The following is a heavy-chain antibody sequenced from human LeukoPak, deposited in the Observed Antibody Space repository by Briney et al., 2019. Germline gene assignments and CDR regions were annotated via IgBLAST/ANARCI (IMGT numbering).Heavy chain of an antibody. J-gene: IGHJ4*02. CDR3: AREEYDILTGYYKDY. CDR1: GGTFSSYA. D-gene: IGHD3-9*01. V-gene: IGHV1-69*05. Sequence: GSSVKVSCKASGGTFSSYAISWVRQAPGQGLEWMGRIIPIFGTANYAQKFQGRVTITTDESTSTAYMELSSLRSKDTAVYYCAREEYDILTGYYKDYWGQGTLVTVSS. CDR2: IIPIFGTA.